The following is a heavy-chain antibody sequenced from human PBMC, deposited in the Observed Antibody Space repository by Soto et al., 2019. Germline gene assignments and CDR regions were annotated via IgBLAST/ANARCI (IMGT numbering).Heavy chain of an antibody. CDR3: AKDYYDSSGYYYAIDY. V-gene: IGHV3-23*01. CDR2: ISGSGGST. D-gene: IGHD3-22*01. Sequence: GGSLRLSCAASGFTFSSYAMSWVRQAPGKGLEWVSAISGSGGSTYYADSVQGRFTISRDNSKNTLYLQMNSLRAEDTAVYYCAKDYYDSSGYYYAIDYWGQGTLVTVSS. CDR1: GFTFSSYA. J-gene: IGHJ4*02.